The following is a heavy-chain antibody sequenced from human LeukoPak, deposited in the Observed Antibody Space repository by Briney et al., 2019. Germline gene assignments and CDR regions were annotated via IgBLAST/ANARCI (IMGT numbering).Heavy chain of an antibody. Sequence: PSETLSLTCTVSGGSISSGDYYWSWIRQPPGKGLEWIGYIYYSGSTYYNPSLKSRVTISVDTSKNQFSLKLSFVTAADTAVYYCARVPYGSGSYYIDYWGQGTLVTVSS. J-gene: IGHJ4*02. CDR1: GGSISSGDYY. V-gene: IGHV4-30-4*01. CDR3: ARVPYGSGSYYIDY. CDR2: IYYSGST. D-gene: IGHD3-10*01.